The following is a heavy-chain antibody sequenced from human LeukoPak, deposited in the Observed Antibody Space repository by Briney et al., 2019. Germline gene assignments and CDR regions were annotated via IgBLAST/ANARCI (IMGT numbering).Heavy chain of an antibody. CDR1: GYTFTSYD. J-gene: IGHJ6*02. CDR3: AGITMVRGVIDPDYYYGMDV. Sequence: GASVTVSCKASGYTFTSYDINWVRQAAGQGLEWMGWMNPNSGNTGYAQKFQGRVTMTRNTSISTAYMELSSLRSEDTAVYCCAGITMVRGVIDPDYYYGMDVWGQGTTVTVSS. D-gene: IGHD3-10*01. CDR2: MNPNSGNT. V-gene: IGHV1-8*01.